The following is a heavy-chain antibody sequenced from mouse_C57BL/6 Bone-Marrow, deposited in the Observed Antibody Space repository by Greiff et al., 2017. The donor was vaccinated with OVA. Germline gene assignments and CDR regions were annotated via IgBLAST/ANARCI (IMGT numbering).Heavy chain of an antibody. CDR3: ARHEVGGYEAWFAY. CDR1: GYTFTEYT. CDR2: FYPGSGSI. Sequence: VQLKQSGAELVKPGASVKLSCKASGYTFTEYTIQWVKQRSGQGLEWIGWFYPGSGSIKYNEKFKDKATLTADKSSRPVYMELSRLTSEDSAVYFCARHEVGGYEAWFAYWGQGTLVTVSA. J-gene: IGHJ3*01. V-gene: IGHV1-62-2*01. D-gene: IGHD2-2*01.